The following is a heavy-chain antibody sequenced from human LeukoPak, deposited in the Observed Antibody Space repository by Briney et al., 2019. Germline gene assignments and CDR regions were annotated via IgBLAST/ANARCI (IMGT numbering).Heavy chain of an antibody. CDR3: AAYSNYWRDY. D-gene: IGHD4-11*01. Sequence: SETLSLTCTVSGGSVSSGSYYWSWIRQPPGKGLEWIGYIYYTGSTNYNPSLKSRVTMSVDTPKNQFSLKVNSVTAADTAVYYCAAYSNYWRDYWGQGTLVTVSS. J-gene: IGHJ4*02. CDR1: GGSVSSGSYY. V-gene: IGHV4-61*01. CDR2: IYYTGST.